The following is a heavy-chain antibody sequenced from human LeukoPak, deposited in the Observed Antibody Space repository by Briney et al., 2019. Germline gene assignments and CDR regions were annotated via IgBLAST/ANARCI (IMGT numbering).Heavy chain of an antibody. CDR3: AKWSSTLKAFDF. Sequence: SETLSLTWSVPSDSINYYYWNWIRQPPGKELEWIAYTHYTGNTKSNPSLKSRVTTSVDTSKSQFSLKLSSVTAADTAVYYCAKWSSTLKAFDFWGQGILAIVSS. CDR1: SDSINYYY. V-gene: IGHV4-59*08. CDR2: THYTGNT. D-gene: IGHD2-8*01. J-gene: IGHJ4*02.